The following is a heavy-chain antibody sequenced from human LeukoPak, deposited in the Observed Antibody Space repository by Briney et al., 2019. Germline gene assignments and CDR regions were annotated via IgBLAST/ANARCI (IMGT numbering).Heavy chain of an antibody. CDR3: ARSVPDDSSGPRAPNWFDP. D-gene: IGHD3-22*01. CDR2: IYHSGST. J-gene: IGHJ5*02. V-gene: IGHV4-4*02. Sequence: PSETLSLTCAVSGGSISSSNWWSWVRQPPGKGLEWIGEIYHSGSTNYNPSLKGRVTISVDKSKNQFSLKLSSVTAADTAVYYCARSVPDDSSGPRAPNWFDPWGQGTLVTVSS. CDR1: GGSISSSNW.